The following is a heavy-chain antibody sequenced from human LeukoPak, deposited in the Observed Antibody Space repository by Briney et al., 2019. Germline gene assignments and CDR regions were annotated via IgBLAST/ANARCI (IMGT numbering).Heavy chain of an antibody. J-gene: IGHJ4*02. CDR1: GFTFSNYA. D-gene: IGHD5-18*01. CDR2: ISYDGNNK. Sequence: PGRSLRLSCAASGFTFSNYAIHWVRHAPGKGLEWVAVISYDGNNKYYADSVKGRFTISRDNSKNTLYLQMNSLRAEDTAVYYCARPQGGRQLWLHFDYWGQGTVVTVSS. V-gene: IGHV3-30-3*01. CDR3: ARPQGGRQLWLHFDY.